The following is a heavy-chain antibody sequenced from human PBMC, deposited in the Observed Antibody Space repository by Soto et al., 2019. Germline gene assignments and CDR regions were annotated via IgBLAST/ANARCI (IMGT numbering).Heavy chain of an antibody. Sequence: QVQLVQSGAEVKKPGSSVKVSCKASGGTFSSYTISWVRQAPGQGLEWMGRIIPILGIANYAQKFQGRVTITADKSTSTAYMELSSLRSEDTPVYYCARLDMPIRGCWGQGTLVTVSS. V-gene: IGHV1-69*02. CDR2: IIPILGIA. D-gene: IGHD3-10*01. CDR3: ARLDMPIRGC. CDR1: GGTFSSYT. J-gene: IGHJ4*02.